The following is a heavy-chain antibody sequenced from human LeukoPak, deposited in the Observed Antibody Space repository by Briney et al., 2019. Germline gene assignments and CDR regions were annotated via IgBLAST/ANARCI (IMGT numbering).Heavy chain of an antibody. J-gene: IGHJ4*02. CDR3: ARGFASGDYGAD. D-gene: IGHD4-17*01. CDR1: GFTYSLFW. V-gene: IGHV3-7*01. Sequence: GGSLRLSCAASGFTYSLFWMSWVRQAPGKGLEWVANIKQDGSEKYYVDSVKGRFTISRDNAERSLYLQMNTLRAEDTAVYYCARGFASGDYGADWGQGTLVTVSS. CDR2: IKQDGSEK.